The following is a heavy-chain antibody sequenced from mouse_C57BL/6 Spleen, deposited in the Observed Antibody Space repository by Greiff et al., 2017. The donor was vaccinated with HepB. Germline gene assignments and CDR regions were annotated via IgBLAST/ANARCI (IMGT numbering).Heavy chain of an antibody. D-gene: IGHD1-2*01. CDR3: ARSGVYWITTALYYFDY. CDR2: IDPNSGGT. J-gene: IGHJ2*01. CDR1: GYTFTSYW. V-gene: IGHV1-72*01. Sequence: VQLQQPGAELVKPGASVKLSCKASGYTFTSYWMHWVKQRPGRGLEWIGRIDPNSGGTKYNEKFKSKATLTVDKPSSTAYMQLSSLTSEGSAVYYCARSGVYWITTALYYFDYWGQGTTLTVSS.